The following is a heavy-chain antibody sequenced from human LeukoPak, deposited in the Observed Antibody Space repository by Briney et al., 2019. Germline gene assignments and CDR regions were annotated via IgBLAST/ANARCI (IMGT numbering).Heavy chain of an antibody. J-gene: IGHJ5*02. V-gene: IGHV4-30-4*08. CDR2: IYYSGST. CDR1: GGSISSGDYY. Sequence: SETLSLTCTVSGGSISSGDYYWSWIRQPPGKGLGWIGYIYYSGSTYYNPSLKSRVTISVDTSKNQFSLKLSSVTAADTAVYYCARAPGRNNWFDPWGQGTLVTVSS. CDR3: ARAPGRNNWFDP.